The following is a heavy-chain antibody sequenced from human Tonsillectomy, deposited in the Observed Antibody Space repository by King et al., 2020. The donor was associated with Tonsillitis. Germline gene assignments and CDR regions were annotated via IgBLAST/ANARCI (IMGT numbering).Heavy chain of an antibody. D-gene: IGHD3-3*01. CDR2: IDYSGRT. Sequence: VQLQESGPGLVKPSETLSLTCTVPGGSVNSGSFYWSWIRQSPGKGLDWIGYIDYSGRTKYNPSLKSRVTISIDPSKNQFSPKLSSVTAADTAVYYCARTGPSVYDGWGGEGGINWFDRWGQGTLVTGSS. J-gene: IGHJ5*02. CDR1: GGSVNSGSFY. V-gene: IGHV4-61*01. CDR3: ARTGPSVYDGWGGEGGINWFDR.